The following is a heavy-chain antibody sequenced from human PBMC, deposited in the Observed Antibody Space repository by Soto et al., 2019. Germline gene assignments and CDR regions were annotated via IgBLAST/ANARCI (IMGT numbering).Heavy chain of an antibody. J-gene: IGHJ5*02. CDR2: INTHNGNT. CDR3: ARDFNCTNGVCSNCFDP. V-gene: IGHV1-18*01. Sequence: QAQLVQSGAEVKTPGASVRVSCKASGYSFTSHGISWVRQAPGQGLEWLGWINTHNGNTYYAQKFQGRVTMTTDTSTTTVYMELRSLRSDDTTVYYCARDFNCTNGVCSNCFDPWGQGTLVTVSS. D-gene: IGHD2-8*01. CDR1: GYSFTSHG.